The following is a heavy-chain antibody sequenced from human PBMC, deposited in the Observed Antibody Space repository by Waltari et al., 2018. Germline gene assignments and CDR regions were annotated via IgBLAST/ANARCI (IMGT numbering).Heavy chain of an antibody. CDR2: ISSSSSYI. J-gene: IGHJ6*02. CDR1: GFTFRSYS. V-gene: IGHV3-21*01. Sequence: EVQLVESGGGLVKPGGSLRLSCAASGFTFRSYSLNWVRQAPGKGLEWVSSISSSSSYIYYADSVKGRFTISRDNAKNSLYLQMNSLRAEDTAVYYCARDGVRGMDVWGQGTTATVSS. D-gene: IGHD2-21*01. CDR3: ARDGVRGMDV.